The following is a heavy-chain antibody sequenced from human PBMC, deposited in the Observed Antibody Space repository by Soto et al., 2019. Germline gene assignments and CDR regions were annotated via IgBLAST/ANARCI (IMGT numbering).Heavy chain of an antibody. J-gene: IGHJ4*02. CDR3: VRGASLNFDY. D-gene: IGHD1-26*01. CDR2: VNWNGGST. Sequence: VGSLRLSCAASGFTFDDYGMSWARQAPGKGLEWVSGVNWNGGSTGYADSVKGRFTISRDNAKNSLYLQMNSLRAEDTAFYYCVRGASLNFDYWGQGTLVTVSS. CDR1: GFTFDDYG. V-gene: IGHV3-20*04.